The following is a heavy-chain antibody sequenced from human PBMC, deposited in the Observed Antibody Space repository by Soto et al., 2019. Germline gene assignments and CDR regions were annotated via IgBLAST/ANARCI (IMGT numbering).Heavy chain of an antibody. CDR2: IDPSDSYT. CDR1: GYSFTSYW. D-gene: IGHD1-1*01. V-gene: IGHV5-10-1*01. J-gene: IGHJ4*02. CDR3: ARHGNDFNSRDEKGELDY. Sequence: GESLKISCKGSGYSFTSYWISWVRQMPGKGLEWMGRIDPSDSYTNYSPSFQGHVTISADKSISTAYLQWSSLKASDTAMYYCARHGNDFNSRDEKGELDYWGQGTLVTVSS.